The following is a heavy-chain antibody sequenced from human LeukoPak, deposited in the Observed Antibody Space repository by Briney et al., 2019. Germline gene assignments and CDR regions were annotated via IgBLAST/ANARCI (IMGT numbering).Heavy chain of an antibody. V-gene: IGHV3-30*02. CDR2: IRCDGSNK. CDR1: GFTFSSYA. J-gene: IGHJ4*02. Sequence: PGGSLRLSCAASGFTFSSYAMSWVRQTPGKGLEWVAFIRCDGSNKYYADSVKGRFTISRDNSKNTLYLHMNSLRAEDTAVYYCAKDQIAVAGTSNTYLDCWGQGTLVTVSS. CDR3: AKDQIAVAGTSNTYLDC. D-gene: IGHD6-19*01.